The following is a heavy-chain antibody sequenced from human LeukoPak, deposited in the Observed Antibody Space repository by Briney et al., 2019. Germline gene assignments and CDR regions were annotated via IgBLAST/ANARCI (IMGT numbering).Heavy chain of an antibody. CDR3: ARDRRWPVSLYYGMDV. CDR1: GGSISSSNW. CDR2: IYHSGST. J-gene: IGHJ6*02. Sequence: SGTLSLTCAVSGGSISSSNWWSWVRQPPGKGLEWIGEIYHSGSTNYNPSLKSRVTISVDKSKNQFSLKLSSVTAADTAVYYCARDRRWPVSLYYGMDVWGQGTTVTVSS. V-gene: IGHV4-4*02. D-gene: IGHD6-19*01.